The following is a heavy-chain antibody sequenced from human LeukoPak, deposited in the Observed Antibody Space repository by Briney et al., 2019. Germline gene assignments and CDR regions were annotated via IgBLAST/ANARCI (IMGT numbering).Heavy chain of an antibody. D-gene: IGHD2-15*01. J-gene: IGHJ3*02. V-gene: IGHV4-39*07. CDR2: IYYSGST. Sequence: SETLSLTCTVSGGSISSSSYYWGWIRQPPGKGLEWIGSIYYSGSTYYNPSLKSRVTISVDTSKNQFSLKLSSVTAADTAVYYCAREPGVRGSFDIWGQGTKVTVSS. CDR1: GGSISSSSYY. CDR3: AREPGVRGSFDI.